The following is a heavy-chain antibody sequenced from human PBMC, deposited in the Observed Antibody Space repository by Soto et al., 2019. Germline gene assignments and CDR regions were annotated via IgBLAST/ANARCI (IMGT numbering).Heavy chain of an antibody. J-gene: IGHJ6*02. CDR2: IVVGSGNT. CDR1: GFTFTSSA. D-gene: IGHD2-2*01. V-gene: IGHV1-58*01. Sequence: GASVKVSCKASGFTFTSSAVQWVRQARGQRLEWIGWIVVGSGNTNYAQKFQERVTITRDMSTSTAYMELSSLRSEDTAVYYCAATGGVVPAAIILHYGMDVWGQGTTVTVSS. CDR3: AATGGVVPAAIILHYGMDV.